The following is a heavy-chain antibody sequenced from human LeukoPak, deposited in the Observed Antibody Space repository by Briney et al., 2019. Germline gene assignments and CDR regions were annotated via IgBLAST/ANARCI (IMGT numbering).Heavy chain of an antibody. Sequence: RGSLRLSCAASGFTFSTYDMHWVRQATGKGLEWVSGIGTAGDTYYLGSVKGRFTISRENAKNLLYLQMNSLRAGDTAVYYCARGASNGFDPWGQGTLVTVSS. V-gene: IGHV3-13*01. J-gene: IGHJ5*02. CDR2: IGTAGDT. CDR1: GFTFSTYD. CDR3: ARGASNGFDP.